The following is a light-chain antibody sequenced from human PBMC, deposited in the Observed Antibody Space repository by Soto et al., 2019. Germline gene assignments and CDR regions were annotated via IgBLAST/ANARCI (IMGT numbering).Light chain of an antibody. CDR1: QSILHSNGYKY. CDR2: LGS. CDR3: MQALQPPLT. Sequence: DIVMTQSPLSLPVTPGEPASISCRTSQSILHSNGYKYLDWYLQKPGQSPQLLIYLGSNRAYGFPDRFSGSGSGTDCTLKFSRVEAEDDGGYYCMQALQPPLTFGGGAKLEIK. J-gene: IGKJ4*01. V-gene: IGKV2-28*01.